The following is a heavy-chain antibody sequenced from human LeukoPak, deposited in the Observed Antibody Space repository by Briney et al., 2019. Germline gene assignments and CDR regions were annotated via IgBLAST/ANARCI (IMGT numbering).Heavy chain of an antibody. V-gene: IGHV1-8*01. CDR1: GYTFTSYD. D-gene: IGHD6-13*01. CDR3: ARNKASSSWYGYIIYYYYGMDV. CDR2: MNPNSGNT. J-gene: IGHJ6*02. Sequence: ASVKVSCKASGYTFTSYDINWVRQATGQGLEWMGWMNPNSGNTGYAQKFQGRVTMTRNTSISTAYMELSSLRSEDTAVYYCARNKASSSWYGYIIYYYYGMDVWAKGPRSPSP.